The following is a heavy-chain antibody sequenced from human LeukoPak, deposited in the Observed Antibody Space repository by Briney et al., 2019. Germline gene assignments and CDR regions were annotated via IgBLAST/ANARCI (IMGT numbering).Heavy chain of an antibody. J-gene: IGHJ6*03. CDR2: INSDGSTT. CDR3: ARSTTHPYYNYMDV. Sequence: GGSLRLSCVASGFTFSSYWMHWVRQAPGEGLVWVSRINSDGSTTTYADSVKGRFTISRDNAKNTLYLQMNSLRVEDTAVYYCARSTTHPYYNYMDVWGKGTTVTLPS. D-gene: IGHD4-17*01. CDR1: GFTFSSYW. V-gene: IGHV3-74*01.